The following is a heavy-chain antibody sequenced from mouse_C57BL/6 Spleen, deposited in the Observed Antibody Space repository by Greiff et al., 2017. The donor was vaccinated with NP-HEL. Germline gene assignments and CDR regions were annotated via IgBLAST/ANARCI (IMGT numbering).Heavy chain of an antibody. CDR2: ISSGSSTI. Sequence: EVQRVESGGGLVKPGGSLTLSCAASGFTFSDYGMHWVRQAPETGLEWVAYISSGSSTIYFADTVQGRFTIARDTAKNTLFLQMTSLRSEDTAMYYCARRPDLLSAMDYWGQGTSVTVSS. D-gene: IGHD2-1*01. CDR1: GFTFSDYG. V-gene: IGHV5-17*01. CDR3: ARRPDLLSAMDY. J-gene: IGHJ4*01.